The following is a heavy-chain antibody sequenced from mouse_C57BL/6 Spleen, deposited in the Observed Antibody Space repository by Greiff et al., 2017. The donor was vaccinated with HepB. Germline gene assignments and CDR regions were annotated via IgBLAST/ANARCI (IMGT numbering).Heavy chain of an antibody. CDR1: GFSLTSYA. CDR3: ARNYPITTVVYFDY. CDR2: IWTGGGT. D-gene: IGHD1-1*01. V-gene: IGHV2-9-1*01. Sequence: VKLMESGPGLVAPSQSLSITCTVSGFSLTSYAISWVRQPPGKGLEWLGVIWTGGGTNYNSALKSRLSISKDNSKSQVFLKMNSLQTDDTARYYCARNYPITTVVYFDYWGQGTTLTVSS. J-gene: IGHJ2*01.